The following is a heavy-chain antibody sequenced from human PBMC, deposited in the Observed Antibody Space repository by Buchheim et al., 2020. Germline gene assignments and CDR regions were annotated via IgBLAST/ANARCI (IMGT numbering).Heavy chain of an antibody. CDR3: AKDFGPYYYGSGSPAGGY. D-gene: IGHD3-10*01. CDR2: ISGSGGST. J-gene: IGHJ4*02. CDR1: GFTFSSYA. V-gene: IGHV3-23*01. Sequence: EVQLLESGGGLVQPGGSLRLSCAASGFTFSSYAMSWVRQAPGKGLEWVSAISGSGGSTYYADSVKGRFTISRDNSKNTLYLQMNNLRAEDTAVYYCAKDFGPYYYGSGSPAGGYWGQGTL.